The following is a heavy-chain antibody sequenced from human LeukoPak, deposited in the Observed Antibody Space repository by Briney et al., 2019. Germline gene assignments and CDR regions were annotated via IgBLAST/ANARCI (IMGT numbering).Heavy chain of an antibody. V-gene: IGHV1-2*02. CDR3: AKGPPEYCSGGSCHSGRNWIDP. D-gene: IGHD2-15*01. CDR2: ISPNSGGT. Sequence: ASVKVSCKASGYTFSGYFVHWVRQAPGQGLEWMGWISPNSGGTNYAQKFQGRVTMTRDTSISTAYMELSRLRSDDTAVYYCAKGPPEYCSGGSCHSGRNWIDPWGQGTLVTVSS. CDR1: GYTFSGYF. J-gene: IGHJ5*02.